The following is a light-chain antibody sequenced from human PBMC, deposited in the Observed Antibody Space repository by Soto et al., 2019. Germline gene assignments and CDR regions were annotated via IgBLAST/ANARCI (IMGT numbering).Light chain of an antibody. CDR2: GAS. V-gene: IGKV3-20*01. Sequence: EIVFTQSPGTLSLSPGERATLSCRASQSVSSSYLAWYQQKTGLAARLLIYGASSRATGIPDRFSGSGSGTDCTLTISSLEPEDFEVYYGQQYGSSPQTVGQGTKVDIK. CDR1: QSVSSSY. J-gene: IGKJ1*01. CDR3: QQYGSSPQT.